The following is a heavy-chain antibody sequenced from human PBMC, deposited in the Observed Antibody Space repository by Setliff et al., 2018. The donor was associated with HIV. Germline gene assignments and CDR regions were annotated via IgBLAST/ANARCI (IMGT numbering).Heavy chain of an antibody. CDR1: EFTFSSYS. CDR3: ARDFNYYYYYGMDV. CDR2: ISSSSSYI. Sequence: GESLKISCVASEFTFSSYSMNWVRQAPGKGLEWVSSISSSSSYIYYADSVKGRFTISRDNAKNSLYLQMNSLRAEDTAVYYCARDFNYYYYYGMDVWGQGTTVTVSS. J-gene: IGHJ6*02. V-gene: IGHV3-21*01.